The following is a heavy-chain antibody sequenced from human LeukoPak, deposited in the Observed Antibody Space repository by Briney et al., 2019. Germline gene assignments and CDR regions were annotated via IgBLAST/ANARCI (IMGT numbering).Heavy chain of an antibody. J-gene: IGHJ4*02. CDR2: IYYSGST. CDR3: ARSIAAPRLKLDFDY. CDR1: GGSISSSSYY. D-gene: IGHD6-13*01. V-gene: IGHV4-39*01. Sequence: SETLSLTCTVSGGSISSSSYYWGWIRQPPGKGLEWIGSIYYSGSTYYNPSLKSRVTISVDTSKNQFSLKLSSVTAADTAVYYCARSIAAPRLKLDFDYWDQGTLVTVSS.